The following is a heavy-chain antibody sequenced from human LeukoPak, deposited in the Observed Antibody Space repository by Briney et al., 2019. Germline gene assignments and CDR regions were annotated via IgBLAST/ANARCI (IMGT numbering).Heavy chain of an antibody. CDR3: AKHYGSGTYYNYFVS. CDR2: INSDGSST. CDR1: GFTFSSYW. J-gene: IGHJ4*02. V-gene: IGHV3-74*01. D-gene: IGHD3-10*01. Sequence: PGGSLRLSCAASGFTFSSYWMHWVRQAPGKGLVWVSRINSDGSSTNYADSVKGRFTISRDNAKNTLYLQMNSLRAEDTAVYYCAKHYGSGTYYNYFVSWGQGTLVSVSS.